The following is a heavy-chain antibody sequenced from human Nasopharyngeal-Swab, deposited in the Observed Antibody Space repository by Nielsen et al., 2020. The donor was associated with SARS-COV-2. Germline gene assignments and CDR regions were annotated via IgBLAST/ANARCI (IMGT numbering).Heavy chain of an antibody. CDR2: ISDDGIIT. CDR1: GFAFRSHW. V-gene: IGHV3-74*01. Sequence: GESLKISCRASGFAFRSHWMDWVRQAPGKGLVWVSRISDDGIITNYADSVKGRFTVFRDNTRNTLYLQMNSLRAEDTAVYYCASWGIAARPDPWGQGTLVTVSS. J-gene: IGHJ5*02. CDR3: ASWGIAARPDP. D-gene: IGHD6-6*01.